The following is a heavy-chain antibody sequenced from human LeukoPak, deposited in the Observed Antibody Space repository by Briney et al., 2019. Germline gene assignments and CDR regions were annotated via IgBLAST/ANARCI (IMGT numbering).Heavy chain of an antibody. Sequence: PGGSLRLSCAASGFTFSSYSMHWVRQAPGKGLEWVAVISYDGSNKYYADSVKGRFTISRDNSKNTLYLQMNSLRAEDTAVYYCAKDTSLTYYDILTGYSRRAEYFQHWGQGTLVTVSS. J-gene: IGHJ1*01. CDR3: AKDTSLTYYDILTGYSRRAEYFQH. CDR1: GFTFSSYS. V-gene: IGHV3-30*18. CDR2: ISYDGSNK. D-gene: IGHD3-9*01.